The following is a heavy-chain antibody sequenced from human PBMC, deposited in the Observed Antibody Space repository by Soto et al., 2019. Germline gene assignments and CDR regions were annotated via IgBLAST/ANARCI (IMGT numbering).Heavy chain of an antibody. V-gene: IGHV3-23*01. J-gene: IGHJ4*02. CDR3: QKNHSSSGWIWFEY. CDR1: VCTFMVYS. D-gene: IGHD6-19*01. Sequence: WLSXRLSGLASVCTFMVYSIILVRHAPGKGLECVSSVSDSGGMTNYADSVQGRFTISRYNSKNTLYLQMKSLSADDTAVYYCQKNHSSSGWIWFEYWGQRTLV. CDR2: VSDSGGMT.